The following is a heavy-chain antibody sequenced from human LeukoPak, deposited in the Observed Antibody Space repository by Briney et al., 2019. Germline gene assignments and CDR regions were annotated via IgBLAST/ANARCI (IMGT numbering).Heavy chain of an antibody. CDR3: ARRGTGLDWFDP. J-gene: IGHJ5*02. V-gene: IGHV4-34*01. CDR1: GGSFSGYY. CDR2: INHSGST. Sequence: PSETLSLTCAVYGGSFSGYYWSWIRQPPGKGLEWIGEINHSGSTNYNPSLKNRATISVDTSKNQFSLKLSSLTAADTAVYYCARRGTGLDWFDPWGQGTLVTVSS. D-gene: IGHD1-1*01.